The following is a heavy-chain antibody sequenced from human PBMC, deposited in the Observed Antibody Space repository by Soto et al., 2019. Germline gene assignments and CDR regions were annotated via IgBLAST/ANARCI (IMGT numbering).Heavy chain of an antibody. D-gene: IGHD3-10*01. V-gene: IGHV5-10-1*01. CDR2: IDPSDSYT. CDR1: GYSFTSYW. Sequence: EVQLVQSGAEVKKPGESLRISCKGSGYSFTSYWISWVRQMPGKGLEWMGRIDPSDSYTNYSPSFQGHVTVSDDKSISTAYLQGSSLKASDTARYYCARHYRVRGGISHFDYWGQGTLVTVSS. CDR3: ARHYRVRGGISHFDY. J-gene: IGHJ4*02.